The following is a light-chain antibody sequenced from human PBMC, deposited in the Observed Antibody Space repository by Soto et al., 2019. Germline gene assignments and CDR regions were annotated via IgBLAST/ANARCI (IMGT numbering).Light chain of an antibody. CDR3: QSHANTVSAYNYV. Sequence: QSALTQPPSVSGAPGQRVTISCTGSTSNIGSGYDVHWFQQIPGKAPKLVIHSNSIRPSGVPDRFSGSKSGTSASLAITGLQAEDEAVYYCQSHANTVSAYNYVFGSGPNVTVL. V-gene: IGLV1-40*01. CDR2: SNS. J-gene: IGLJ1*01. CDR1: TSNIGSGYD.